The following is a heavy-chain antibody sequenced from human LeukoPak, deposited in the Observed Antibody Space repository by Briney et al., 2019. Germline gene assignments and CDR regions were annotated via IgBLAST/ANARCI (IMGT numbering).Heavy chain of an antibody. J-gene: IGHJ4*02. V-gene: IGHV3-23*01. CDR2: ITDIGKYT. Sequence: GGCLRLTRVASGFTFITYAIAWVRQSAGKGVEWVSCITDIGKYTYHTDSVKGRFTISRDNSKNTLSLQMNSLRVEDTAVYYCAKATQRYCTGGTCYPLDYWGQGTLVTVSS. CDR1: GFTFITYA. CDR3: AKATQRYCTGGTCYPLDY. D-gene: IGHD2-8*02.